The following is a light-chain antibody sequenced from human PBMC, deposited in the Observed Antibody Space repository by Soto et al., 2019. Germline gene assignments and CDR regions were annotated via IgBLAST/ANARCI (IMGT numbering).Light chain of an antibody. CDR3: QHYNNWWT. CDR1: QSITSN. Sequence: EIVMTQSPGTLSVSPGERASLSCRASQSITSNLAWYQQKPGQAPRLLIYGASTRATGIPARFSGSGSGTKFTLTISGLQSEDFAVYYCQHYNNWWTFGQGTKVEIK. CDR2: GAS. V-gene: IGKV3-15*01. J-gene: IGKJ1*01.